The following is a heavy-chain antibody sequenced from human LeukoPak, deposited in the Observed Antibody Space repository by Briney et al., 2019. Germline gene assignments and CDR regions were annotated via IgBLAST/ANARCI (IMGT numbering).Heavy chain of an antibody. CDR1: GLTFSSYE. D-gene: IGHD6-19*01. J-gene: IGHJ4*02. CDR2: ISSGSTI. CDR3: ARESIAVAGAPFDY. V-gene: IGHV3-48*03. Sequence: GGSLRLSCAASGLTFSSYEMNWVRQAPGKGLEWVSYISSGSTIYDADSVKGRFTISRDNAKNSLYLQMNSLRAEDTAVYYCARESIAVAGAPFDYWGQGTLVTVSS.